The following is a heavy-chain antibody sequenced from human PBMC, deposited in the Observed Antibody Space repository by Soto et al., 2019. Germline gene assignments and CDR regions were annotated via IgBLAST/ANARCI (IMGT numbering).Heavy chain of an antibody. J-gene: IGHJ5*02. CDR2: IKSKTDGGTT. CDR3: SRVDCSGGSCYFWFDP. V-gene: IGHV3-15*07. D-gene: IGHD2-15*01. Sequence: GGSLRLSCAASGFTFSNAWINWVRQAPGKGLEWVGRIKSKTDGGTTDYAAPVKGRFTISRDDSKNTLYLQMNSLKTEDTAVYYCSRVDCSGGSCYFWFDPWGQGTLVTVSS. CDR1: GFTFSNAW.